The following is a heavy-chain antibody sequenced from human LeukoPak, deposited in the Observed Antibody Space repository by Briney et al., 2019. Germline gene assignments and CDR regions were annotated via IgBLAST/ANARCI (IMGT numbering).Heavy chain of an antibody. V-gene: IGHV3-7*01. J-gene: IGHJ4*02. Sequence: PSEALSLTCAVSGGSISSSNWWSWVRQAPGKGLEWVANIKQDGSEKYYVDSVKGRFAVSRDNAENSLSLQMNSLRAEDTAVYYCTRLRPVYSGSQGDYWGQGTLVTVSS. D-gene: IGHD1-26*01. CDR2: IKQDGSEK. CDR3: TRLRPVYSGSQGDY. CDR1: GGSISSSNW.